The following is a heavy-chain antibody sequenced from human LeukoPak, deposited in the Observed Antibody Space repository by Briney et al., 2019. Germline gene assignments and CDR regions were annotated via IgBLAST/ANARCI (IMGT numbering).Heavy chain of an antibody. CDR2: ISTSKGDT. D-gene: IGHD4-11*01. V-gene: IGHV1-18*01. CDR1: GYTFTTHG. CDR3: ARDGPTVITDY. J-gene: IGHJ4*02. Sequence: GASVKVSCKTSGYTFTTHGISWVRQAPGQGLEWMGWISTSKGDTNYAQKFKGRLTMTTDRSTSTAYMELRSLSSDDTAVYYCARDGPTVITDYWGQGTLVTVSS.